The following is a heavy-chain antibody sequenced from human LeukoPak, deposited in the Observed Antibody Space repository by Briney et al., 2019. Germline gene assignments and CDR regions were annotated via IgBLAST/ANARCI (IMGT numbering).Heavy chain of an antibody. Sequence: ETGGSLRLSCAASGFTFSSYAMNWVRQAPGKGLEWVSAISGSGGSTYYADSVKGRFTISRDNSKNTLYLQMNSLRAEDTAVYYCAKWWQLSSGSYPSFDYWGQGTMVTVSS. V-gene: IGHV3-23*01. J-gene: IGHJ4*02. CDR2: ISGSGGST. CDR3: AKWWQLSSGSYPSFDY. CDR1: GFTFSSYA. D-gene: IGHD6-19*01.